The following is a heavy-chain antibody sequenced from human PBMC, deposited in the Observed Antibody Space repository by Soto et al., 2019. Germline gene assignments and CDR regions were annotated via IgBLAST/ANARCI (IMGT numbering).Heavy chain of an antibody. CDR1: GGTFSSYA. CDR3: ARGPTTVTTEQEYYFDY. Sequence: QVQLVQSGAEVKKPGSSVKVSCKASGGTFSSYAISWVRQAPGQGREWMGGIIPIFGTANYAQKFQGRVTITADESTSTAYMELSSLRSEDTAVYYCARGPTTVTTEQEYYFDYWGQGTLVTVSS. V-gene: IGHV1-69*01. D-gene: IGHD4-17*01. J-gene: IGHJ4*02. CDR2: IIPIFGTA.